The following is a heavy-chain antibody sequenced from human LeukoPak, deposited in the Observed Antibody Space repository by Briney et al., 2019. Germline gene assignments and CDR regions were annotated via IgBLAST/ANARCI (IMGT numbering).Heavy chain of an antibody. D-gene: IGHD3-10*01. CDR2: IKQDVSEK. Sequence: GGSLRLSCAASGFTFSSYWMSWVRQAPGKGLEWVANIKQDVSEKYYADSVKGRFTISRDNAKNSLYLQMNSLRAEDTAVYYCAKRSYYGSGALDYWGQGTLVTISS. J-gene: IGHJ4*02. CDR3: AKRSYYGSGALDY. V-gene: IGHV3-7*05. CDR1: GFTFSSYW.